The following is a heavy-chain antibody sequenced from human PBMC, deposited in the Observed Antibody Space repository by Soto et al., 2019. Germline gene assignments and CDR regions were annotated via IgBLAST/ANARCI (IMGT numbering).Heavy chain of an antibody. CDR3: ARDGAAAAYFDY. CDR1: GGSISSYY. CDR2: IYYSGST. D-gene: IGHD6-13*01. J-gene: IGHJ4*02. Sequence: SETLSLTCTVSGGSISSYYWSWIRQPPGKGLEWIGYIYYSGSTNYNPSLKSRVTISVDTSKNQFSLKLSSVTAADTAVYYCARDGAAAAYFDYWGQGTLVTVSS. V-gene: IGHV4-59*01.